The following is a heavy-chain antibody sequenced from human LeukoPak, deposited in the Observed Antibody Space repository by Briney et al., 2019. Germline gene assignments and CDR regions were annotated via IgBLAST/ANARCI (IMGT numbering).Heavy chain of an antibody. CDR1: GYTFSSYG. CDR2: ISYDGSNK. V-gene: IGHV3-30*03. Sequence: GGSLRLSCAASGYTFSSYGMHWVRQAPGKGLEWVAVISYDGSNKYYADSVKGRFTISRDNSKNTLYLQMNSLRAEDTAVYYCARAPSGDIWGQGTLVTVSS. CDR3: ARAPSGDI. D-gene: IGHD2-21*02. J-gene: IGHJ4*02.